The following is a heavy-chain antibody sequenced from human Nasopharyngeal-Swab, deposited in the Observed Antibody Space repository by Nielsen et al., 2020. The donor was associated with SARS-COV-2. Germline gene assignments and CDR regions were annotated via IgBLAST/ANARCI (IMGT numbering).Heavy chain of an antibody. J-gene: IGHJ4*02. V-gene: IGHV7-4-1*02. CDR3: ARSRSTIVMAGSGY. D-gene: IGHD6-19*01. CDR2: INTNTGNP. CDR1: GYTFNSYA. Sequence: ASVKVSCKASGYTFNSYAIHWVRQAPGQGPEWMGWINTNTGNPTYGQGFTGRFVFSLDTSVSTAYLQISSLKADDTAVYYCARSRSTIVMAGSGYWGQGTLVTVSS.